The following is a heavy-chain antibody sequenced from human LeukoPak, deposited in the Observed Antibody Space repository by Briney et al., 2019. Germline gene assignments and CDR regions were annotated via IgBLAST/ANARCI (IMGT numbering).Heavy chain of an antibody. CDR2: IYYSGST. D-gene: IGHD6-19*01. J-gene: IGHJ4*02. V-gene: IGHV4-59*01. Sequence: SETLSLTCAVYGGSFSGYYWSWIRQPPGKGLEWIGYIYYSGSTNYNPSLKSRVTISVDTSKNQFSLKLSSVTAADTAVYYCARGVSSGWYYHWGQGTLVTVSS. CDR1: GGSFSGYY. CDR3: ARGVSSGWYYH.